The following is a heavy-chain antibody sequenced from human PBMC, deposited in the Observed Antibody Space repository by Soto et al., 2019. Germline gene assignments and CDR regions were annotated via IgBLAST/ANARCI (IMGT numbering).Heavy chain of an antibody. Sequence: SETLSLTCAVYGGSFSGYYWSWIRQPPGKGLEWIGEINHSGSTNYNPSLKSRVTISVDTSKNQFSLKLSSVTAADTAVYYCARGRSSGYYLQIYYYYGMDVWGQGTTVNVS. CDR1: GGSFSGYY. CDR2: INHSGST. V-gene: IGHV4-34*01. D-gene: IGHD3-22*01. CDR3: ARGRSSGYYLQIYYYYGMDV. J-gene: IGHJ6*02.